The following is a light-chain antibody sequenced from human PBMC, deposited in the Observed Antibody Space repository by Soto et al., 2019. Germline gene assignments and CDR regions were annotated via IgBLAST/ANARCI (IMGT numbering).Light chain of an antibody. CDR1: QSISSNY. J-gene: IGKJ2*01. CDR2: GAS. CDR3: RQSGNSPWMYT. Sequence: EIVLTQSPGTLSLSPGERATLSCRASQSISSNYLAWYQQKPGQAPRLLIYGASTRATGIPDRFSGSGSGTDFTLTITKLEPEDFGMYYCRQSGNSPWMYTFGRGTKGDIK. V-gene: IGKV3-20*01.